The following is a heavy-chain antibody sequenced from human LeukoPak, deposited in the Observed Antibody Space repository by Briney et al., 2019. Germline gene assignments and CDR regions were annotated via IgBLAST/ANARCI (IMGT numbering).Heavy chain of an antibody. CDR3: AKFSSSWSYFDY. V-gene: IGHV4-59*01. Sequence: SETLSLTCTVSSGSISIYYWSWIRQPPGKGLEWVGYIYYSGSANYNPSLKSRVTISVETSKNQFSLKLSSVTAADTAVYYCAKFSSSWSYFDYWGQGTLVTVSS. CDR2: IYYSGSA. D-gene: IGHD6-13*01. J-gene: IGHJ4*02. CDR1: SGSISIYY.